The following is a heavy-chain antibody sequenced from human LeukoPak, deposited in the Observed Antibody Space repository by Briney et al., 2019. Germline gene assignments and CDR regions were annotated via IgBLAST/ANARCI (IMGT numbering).Heavy chain of an antibody. CDR1: GGTFSSYA. D-gene: IGHD6-13*01. Sequence: SVKVSCKASGGTFSSYATSWVRQAPGQGLEWMGGIIPIFGTANYAQKFQGRVTITTDESTSTAYMELSSLRSEDTAVYYCATLYSSSFYYFDYWGQGTLVTVSS. V-gene: IGHV1-69*05. CDR3: ATLYSSSFYYFDY. J-gene: IGHJ4*02. CDR2: IIPIFGTA.